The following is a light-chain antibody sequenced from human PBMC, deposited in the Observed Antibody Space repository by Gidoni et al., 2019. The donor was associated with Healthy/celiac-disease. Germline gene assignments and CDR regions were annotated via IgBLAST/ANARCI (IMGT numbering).Light chain of an antibody. CDR1: QSISSW. Sequence: DIQLTQSPSTLSASVVDRVTITCRASQSISSWLAWYQQKPGKAPKLLIYDASSLESGVPSRFSGSGSGTEFTLTISSLQPDDFATYYCQQYNSYSAFGQGTKLEIK. J-gene: IGKJ2*01. CDR2: DAS. V-gene: IGKV1-5*01. CDR3: QQYNSYSA.